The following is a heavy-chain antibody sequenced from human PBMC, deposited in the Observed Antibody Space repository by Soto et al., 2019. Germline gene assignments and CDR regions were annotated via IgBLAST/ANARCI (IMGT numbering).Heavy chain of an antibody. CDR2: INAYNGNT. CDR3: ARGGQWDFLSDY. D-gene: IGHD1-26*01. V-gene: IGHV1-18*01. J-gene: IGHJ4*02. CDR1: GGTFSNYA. Sequence: ASEKVSCKASGGTFSNYAIAWVRQAPGQRLEWMGWINAYNGNTHYEEKLQGRVTLTTDTSTSTAYMELRSLRSDDTAVYFCARGGQWDFLSDYWGQGTLVTVSS.